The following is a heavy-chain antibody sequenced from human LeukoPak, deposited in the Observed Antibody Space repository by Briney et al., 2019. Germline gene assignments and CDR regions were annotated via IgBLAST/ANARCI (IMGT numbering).Heavy chain of an antibody. CDR1: GFTFDDYA. D-gene: IGHD6-13*01. Sequence: PGGSLRLSCAASGFTFDDYAVHWVRQAPGKGLEWVSLISGDGGSTYYADSVKGRFTISRDNNKNSLYLQMDSLRTEDTALYYCAKDLSAFGTSWFDPWGQGTLVTVSS. V-gene: IGHV3-43*02. CDR3: AKDLSAFGTSWFDP. CDR2: ISGDGGST. J-gene: IGHJ5*02.